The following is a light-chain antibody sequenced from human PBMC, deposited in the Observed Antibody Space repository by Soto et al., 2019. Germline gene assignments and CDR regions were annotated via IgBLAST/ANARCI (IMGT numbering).Light chain of an antibody. Sequence: QSVLTQPPSASGTPGQRVTISCSGSSSNIGDNALNWFQQLPGTAPKLLIYINHQRPSGVPDRFSGSKSGTSAFLAISGLQSEDEAVYYCATWDVSLNGRVFGGGTKLTVL. CDR3: ATWDVSLNGRV. J-gene: IGLJ3*02. CDR1: SSNIGDNA. CDR2: INH. V-gene: IGLV1-44*01.